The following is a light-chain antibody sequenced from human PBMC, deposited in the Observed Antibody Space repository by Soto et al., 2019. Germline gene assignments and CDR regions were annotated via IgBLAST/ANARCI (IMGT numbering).Light chain of an antibody. V-gene: IGLV2-11*01. CDR1: SSDVGSFNY. CDR2: DVT. CDR3: CSYAGSPYV. J-gene: IGLJ1*01. Sequence: QSALTQPRSVSGSPGQSVAISCTGTSSDVGSFNYVSWYQQHPDKAPKLMIYDVTKRPSGVPDRFSGSKSGNTASLTISGLQAEDEADYYCCSYAGSPYVLGTGTKVTVL.